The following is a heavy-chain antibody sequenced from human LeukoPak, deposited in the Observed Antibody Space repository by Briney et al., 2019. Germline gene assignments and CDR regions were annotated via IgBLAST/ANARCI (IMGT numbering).Heavy chain of an antibody. Sequence: PSETLSRTCTVSGDSISSSSYYWGWIRQPPGKGLEWIGCIYYSGSTYYNPSLKSRVTISVDSSKNHFSLRLSSVTAADTAVYYCARGFRNCSSTTCYGGYYFDYWGQGTLVTVSS. CDR1: GDSISSSSYY. J-gene: IGHJ4*02. CDR2: IYYSGST. V-gene: IGHV4-39*02. D-gene: IGHD2-2*01. CDR3: ARGFRNCSSTTCYGGYYFDY.